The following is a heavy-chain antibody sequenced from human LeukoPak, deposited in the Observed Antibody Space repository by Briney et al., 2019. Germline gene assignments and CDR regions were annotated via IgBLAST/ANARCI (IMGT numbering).Heavy chain of an antibody. CDR2: IYHSGST. D-gene: IGHD6-13*01. CDR1: GYSISSGYY. J-gene: IGHJ4*02. V-gene: IGHV4-38-2*02. Sequence: TSETLSLTCTVSGYSISSGYYWGWIRQPPGKGLEWIGSIYHSGSTYYNPSLKSRVTISVDTSKNQFSLKLSSVTAADTAVYYCARKGIAAAGRVDWGQGTLVTVSS. CDR3: ARKGIAAAGRVD.